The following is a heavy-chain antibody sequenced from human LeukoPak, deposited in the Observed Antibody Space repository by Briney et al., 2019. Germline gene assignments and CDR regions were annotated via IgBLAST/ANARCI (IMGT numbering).Heavy chain of an antibody. CDR1: VFTFSNHG. CDR3: ARWGDGKRFDY. D-gene: IGHD2-21*02. CDR2: IWYDGSNQ. Sequence: PGGTLRLSSAASVFTFSNHGMHCVPQAPGKGLEWVVVIWYDGSNQYYADSVKGRFTISRDNSKNMVYLHMNGLRAEDTATYDCARWGDGKRFDYWGQGTLVTVSS. J-gene: IGHJ4*02. V-gene: IGHV3-33*01.